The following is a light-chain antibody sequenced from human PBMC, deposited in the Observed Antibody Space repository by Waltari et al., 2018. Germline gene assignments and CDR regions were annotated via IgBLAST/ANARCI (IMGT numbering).Light chain of an antibody. J-gene: IGKJ1*01. V-gene: IGKV2-28*01. CDR1: QSLLHRNGYNY. Sequence: IVMSQSPLSLPVTLGKPAPISCRSSQSLLHRNGYNYLDWYLQKPGQSPQLLIYLGSNRASGVPDRFSGSGSGTDFTLKISRVEAEDVGVYYCMQALQTPRMFGQGTKVEIK. CDR3: MQALQTPRM. CDR2: LGS.